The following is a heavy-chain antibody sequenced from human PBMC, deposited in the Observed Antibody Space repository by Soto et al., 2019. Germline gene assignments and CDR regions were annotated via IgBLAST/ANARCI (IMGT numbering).Heavy chain of an antibody. V-gene: IGHV3-23*01. Sequence: EVQLLESGGGLVQPGGSLRLSCAASGFTFSSYAMSWVRQAPGKGLEWVSAISGSGGSTYYADSVKGRFTISRDNSKNTLYLEMNSLRAEDTAVYYCAKDGEYSGYGGGFDYWGQGTLVTVSS. J-gene: IGHJ4*02. CDR3: AKDGEYSGYGGGFDY. D-gene: IGHD5-12*01. CDR1: GFTFSSYA. CDR2: ISGSGGST.